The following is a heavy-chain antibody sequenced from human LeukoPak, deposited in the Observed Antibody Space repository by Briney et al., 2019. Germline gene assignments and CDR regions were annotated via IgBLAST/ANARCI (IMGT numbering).Heavy chain of an antibody. Sequence: PSETLSLTCPVSGYSISSGYYWGWIRQPPGKGLEWIGSIYHSGSTYYNPSLKSRVTISVDTSKSQFSLKLSSVTAADTAVYYCARPTVPPLTYYYYYMDVWGKGTTVTVSS. CDR1: GYSISSGYY. CDR2: IYHSGST. V-gene: IGHV4-38-2*01. J-gene: IGHJ6*03. D-gene: IGHD1-1*01. CDR3: ARPTVPPLTYYYYYMDV.